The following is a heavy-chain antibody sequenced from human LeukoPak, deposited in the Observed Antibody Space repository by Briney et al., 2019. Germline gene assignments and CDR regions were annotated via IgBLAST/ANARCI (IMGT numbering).Heavy chain of an antibody. Sequence: GGSLRLSCAASGFSFTTYWVRWVRQAPGEGREWVANINQDGTEKYYVDSVKGRFTISRDNAKNSLYLQMNSLRVEDTAVYYCAKGLYSSGRGYMDVWGKGTTVTISS. CDR2: INQDGTEK. CDR3: AKGLYSSGRGYMDV. V-gene: IGHV3-7*03. J-gene: IGHJ6*03. D-gene: IGHD6-19*01. CDR1: GFSFTTYW.